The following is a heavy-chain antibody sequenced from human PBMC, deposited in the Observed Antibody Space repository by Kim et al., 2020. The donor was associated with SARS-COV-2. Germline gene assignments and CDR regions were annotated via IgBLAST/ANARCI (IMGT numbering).Heavy chain of an antibody. CDR2: ISGSGGST. D-gene: IGHD1-26*01. CDR3: AKDQDNRVGSLDY. V-gene: IGHV3-23*01. J-gene: IGHJ4*02. CDR1: GFTFSSYA. Sequence: GGSLRLSCAASGFTFSSYAMSWVRQAPGKGLEWVSAISGSGGSTYYADSVKGRFTISRDNSKNTLYLQMNSLSAEDTAVYYCAKDQDNRVGSLDYWGQGTLVAVSS.